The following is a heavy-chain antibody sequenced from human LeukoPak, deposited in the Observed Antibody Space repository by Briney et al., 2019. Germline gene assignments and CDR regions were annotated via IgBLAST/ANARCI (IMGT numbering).Heavy chain of an antibody. Sequence: GGSLRLSCAASGFTFSSYAMSWVRQAPGKGLEWVSAISGSGGCTYYADSVKGRFTISRDNSKNTLYLQMNSLRAEDTAVYYCAKDRTLGRYLDAFDIWGQGTMVTVSS. V-gene: IGHV3-23*01. CDR1: GFTFSSYA. J-gene: IGHJ3*02. CDR3: AKDRTLGRYLDAFDI. D-gene: IGHD3-9*01. CDR2: ISGSGGCT.